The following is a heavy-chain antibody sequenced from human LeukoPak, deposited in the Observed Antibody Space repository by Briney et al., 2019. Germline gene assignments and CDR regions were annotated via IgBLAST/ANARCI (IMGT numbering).Heavy chain of an antibody. CDR2: ISYDGSNK. CDR3: AKGYIIAGRQWYLDL. J-gene: IGHJ2*01. Sequence: GRSLRLSCAASGFTFSSYAMHWVRQAPGKGLEWVAVISYDGSNKYYADSVKGRFTISRDNSKNTLYLQMNSLRAEDAAVYYCAKGYIIAGRQWYLDLWGRGTLVGVSS. CDR1: GFTFSSYA. V-gene: IGHV3-30-3*01. D-gene: IGHD6-13*01.